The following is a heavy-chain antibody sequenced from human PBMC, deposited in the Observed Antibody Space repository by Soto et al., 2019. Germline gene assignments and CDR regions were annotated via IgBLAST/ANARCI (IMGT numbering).Heavy chain of an antibody. V-gene: IGHV4-34*01. Sequence: KTSETLSLTCAVYGGSFSGYYWSWIRQPPGKGLEWIGEINHSGSTNYNPSLKSRVTISVDTSKNQFSLKLSSVTAADTAVYYCARGRVGPPGRVVVAAIEAKRKTYGMDVWGQGTTVTVSS. CDR2: INHSGST. J-gene: IGHJ6*02. CDR3: ARGRVGPPGRVVVAAIEAKRKTYGMDV. D-gene: IGHD2-15*01. CDR1: GGSFSGYY.